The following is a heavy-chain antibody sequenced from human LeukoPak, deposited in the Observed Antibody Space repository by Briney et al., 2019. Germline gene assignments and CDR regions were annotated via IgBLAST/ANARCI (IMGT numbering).Heavy chain of an antibody. D-gene: IGHD2-8*01. J-gene: IGHJ6*03. V-gene: IGHV1-46*01. CDR3: ARDYCTNGVCQAAYYYYMDV. CDR1: GYTFTSYY. Sequence: GASVKVSCKASGYTFTSYYMHWVRQAPGQGLEWMGIINPSGGSTSYAQKFQGRVTMTRDTSTSTVYMELSSLRSEDTAVYYCARDYCTNGVCQAAYYYYMDVWGKGTTVTVSS. CDR2: INPSGGST.